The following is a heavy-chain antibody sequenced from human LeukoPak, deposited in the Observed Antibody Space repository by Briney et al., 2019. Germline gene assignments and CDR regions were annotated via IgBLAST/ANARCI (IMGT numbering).Heavy chain of an antibody. Sequence: ASVKVSCKASGYTFNCYYIQWVRQVPGQGLEWMGRINPNSGGTTYAQKFQGRVTMTRDTSISTAYMELNRLTSDDTAVYFCARGGIVGASDYWGQGTLLTVSS. D-gene: IGHD1-26*01. V-gene: IGHV1-2*06. CDR3: ARGGIVGASDY. J-gene: IGHJ4*02. CDR2: INPNSGGT. CDR1: GYTFNCYY.